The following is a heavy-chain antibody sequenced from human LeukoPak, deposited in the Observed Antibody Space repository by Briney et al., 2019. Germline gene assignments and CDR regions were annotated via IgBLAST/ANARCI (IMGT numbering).Heavy chain of an antibody. V-gene: IGHV4-30-2*01. CDR3: ARSDYYDSSDAFDI. CDR2: IYHSGST. D-gene: IGHD3-22*01. J-gene: IGHJ3*02. CDR1: GGSISSGGYS. Sequence: SETQSLTCAVSGGSISSGGYSWSWIRQPPGKGLEWIGYIYHSGSTYYNPSLKSRVTISVDRSKNQFSLKLSSVTAADTAVYYCARSDYYDSSDAFDIWGQGTMVTVSS.